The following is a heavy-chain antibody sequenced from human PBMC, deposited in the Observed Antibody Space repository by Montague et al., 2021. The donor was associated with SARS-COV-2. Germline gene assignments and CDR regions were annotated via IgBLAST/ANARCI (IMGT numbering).Heavy chain of an antibody. Sequence: TLSLTCIVSGGSISSDDSYWTWLRQHQGKGLEWIGYISYSGRTTYNVSLKSRLTISADKSDNQFSLKLTSMTAADTAVYYCAGMYVSAHGTSAASYSDFWGRGTLVTVSS. CDR1: GGSISSDDSY. V-gene: IGHV4-31*03. D-gene: IGHD6-13*01. CDR2: ISYSGRT. J-gene: IGHJ4*02. CDR3: AGMYVSAHGTSAASYSDF.